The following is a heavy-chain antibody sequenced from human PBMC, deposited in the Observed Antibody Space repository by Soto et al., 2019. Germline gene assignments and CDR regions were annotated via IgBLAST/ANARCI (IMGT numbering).Heavy chain of an antibody. Sequence: SETLSLTCAVYGWSFSGYYWSWIRQPPGKGLEWIGEINHSGSTNYNPSLKSRVTISVDTSKNQFSLKLSSVTAADTAVYHCARGPRVTMVRGATYYYYYYMDVWGKGTTVTVSS. V-gene: IGHV4-34*01. J-gene: IGHJ6*03. CDR1: GWSFSGYY. CDR3: ARGPRVTMVRGATYYYYYYMDV. D-gene: IGHD3-10*01. CDR2: INHSGST.